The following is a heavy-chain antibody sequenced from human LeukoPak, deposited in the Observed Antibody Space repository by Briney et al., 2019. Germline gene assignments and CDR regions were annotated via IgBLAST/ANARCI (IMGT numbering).Heavy chain of an antibody. D-gene: IGHD3-10*01. J-gene: IGHJ4*02. V-gene: IGHV3-7*01. CDR2: IKQDGSNK. Sequence: GGSLRLSCAASGFTFSSYWMSWVRQAAGKGLEWVANIKQDGSNKYYADSVKGRFTISRDNSKNTLYLQKNSLRAEDTAVYYCAKDRITMVRGVGDIPVDYWGQGTLVTVSS. CDR1: GFTFSSYW. CDR3: AKDRITMVRGVGDIPVDY.